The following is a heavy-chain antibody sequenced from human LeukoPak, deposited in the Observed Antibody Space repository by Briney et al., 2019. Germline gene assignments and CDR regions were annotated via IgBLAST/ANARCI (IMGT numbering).Heavy chain of an antibody. CDR2: INHSGST. CDR1: GGSFSGYY. V-gene: IGHV4-34*01. J-gene: IGHJ6*04. CDR3: ARGDYYYSMDV. Sequence: SETLSLTCAVYGGSFSGYYWSWIRQPPGKGLEWIGEINHSGSTNYNPSLKSRVTISVDTSKNQFSLKLSSVTAADTAVYYCARGDYYYSMDVWGKGTTVTVSS.